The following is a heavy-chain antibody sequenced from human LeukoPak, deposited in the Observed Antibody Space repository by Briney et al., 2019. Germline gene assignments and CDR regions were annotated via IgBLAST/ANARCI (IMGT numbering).Heavy chain of an antibody. Sequence: SETLSLTCTVSGGSISSYYWSWIRQPPGKGLEWIGYIYYSGSTNYNPSLKSRVTISVDTSKNQFSLKLSSVTAADTAVYYCAGGPPRLGFDFWGQGTLVTVSS. V-gene: IGHV4-59*01. J-gene: IGHJ4*02. CDR2: IYYSGST. D-gene: IGHD4-11*01. CDR1: GGSISSYY. CDR3: AGGPPRLGFDF.